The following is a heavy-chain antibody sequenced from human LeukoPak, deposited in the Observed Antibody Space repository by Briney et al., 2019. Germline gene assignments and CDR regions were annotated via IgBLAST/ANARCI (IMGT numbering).Heavy chain of an antibody. Sequence: PGGSLRLSCAASGFTFSSYAMHWVRQAPGKGLEWVAVISYDGSNKYYADSVKGRFTISRDNAKNSLYLQMNSLRAEDTAVYYCAGSSTWYSARGYWGQGTLVTVSS. J-gene: IGHJ4*02. V-gene: IGHV3-30-3*01. D-gene: IGHD6-13*01. CDR3: AGSSTWYSARGY. CDR2: ISYDGSNK. CDR1: GFTFSSYA.